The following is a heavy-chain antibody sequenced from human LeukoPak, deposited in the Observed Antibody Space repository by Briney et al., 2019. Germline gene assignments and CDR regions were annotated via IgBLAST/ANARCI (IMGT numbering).Heavy chain of an antibody. Sequence: KPSETLSLTCTVSGGSISSTSYYWSWIRQPAGKGLEWIGRIYTSGSTNYNPSLKSRVTISVDTSKNQFSLKLSSVTAADTAVYYCAGDANMDVWGKGTTVTISS. V-gene: IGHV4-61*02. CDR2: IYTSGST. CDR3: AGDANMDV. CDR1: GGSISSTSYY. J-gene: IGHJ6*03.